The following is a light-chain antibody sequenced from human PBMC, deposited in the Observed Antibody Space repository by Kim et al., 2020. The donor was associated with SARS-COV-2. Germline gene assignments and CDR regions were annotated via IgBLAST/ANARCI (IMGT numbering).Light chain of an antibody. Sequence: SSELTQDPAVSVALGHTVRITCQGDSLRSYYATWYQQKPGLAPILVIYGKNNRPSGIPDRFSGSSSGNTASLTITGTQAGAEADYYCNSRDSNDNVVFGG. J-gene: IGLJ2*01. CDR3: NSRDSNDNVV. V-gene: IGLV3-19*01. CDR1: SLRSYY. CDR2: GKN.